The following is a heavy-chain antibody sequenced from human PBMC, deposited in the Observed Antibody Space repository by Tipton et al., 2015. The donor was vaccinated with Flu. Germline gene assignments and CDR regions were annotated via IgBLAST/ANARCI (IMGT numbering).Heavy chain of an antibody. J-gene: IGHJ4*02. CDR3: ARHIYARLGAPYFDF. D-gene: IGHD1-26*01. CDR2: IYYGEST. CDR1: GVSISNYY. V-gene: IGHV4-59*08. Sequence: TLSLTCTVSGVSISNYYWSWIRQPPGKGLEWIGYIYYGESTNFNPSLKSQVTMSVDTSKNQFSLKLSSLTAADTAVYYCARHIYARLGAPYFDFWGQGTLVTVSS.